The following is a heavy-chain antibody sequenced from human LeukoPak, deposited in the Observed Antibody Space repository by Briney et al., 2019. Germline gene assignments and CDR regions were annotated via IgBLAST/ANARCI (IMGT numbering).Heavy chain of an antibody. J-gene: IGHJ4*02. CDR1: GGSFSGYY. CDR3: ARSRRGYSYGYPYYFDY. V-gene: IGHV4-34*01. Sequence: PSETLSLTCAVYGGSFSGYYWSWIRQPPGKGLEWIGEINHSGSTNYNPSLKSRVTISVDTSKNQFSLKLSSMTAADTAVYYCARSRRGYSYGYPYYFDYWGQGTLVTVSS. D-gene: IGHD5-18*01. CDR2: INHSGST.